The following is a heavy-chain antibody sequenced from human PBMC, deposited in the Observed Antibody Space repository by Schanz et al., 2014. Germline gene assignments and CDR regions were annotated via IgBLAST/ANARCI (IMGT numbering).Heavy chain of an antibody. J-gene: IGHJ4*02. D-gene: IGHD2-21*02. CDR3: AKAQEGRDSAGSHLFDY. CDR2: IRYDESHE. CDR1: GFTFSFYA. V-gene: IGHV3-30*02. Sequence: QVQLVESGGGVVQPGGSLRLSCAASGFTFSFYAMHWARQAPGKGLEWVASIRYDESHEYYADSVKGRFTISRDNSKNTLYVQMNSLRPEDTAVYYCAKAQEGRDSAGSHLFDYWGQGNLVTVSS.